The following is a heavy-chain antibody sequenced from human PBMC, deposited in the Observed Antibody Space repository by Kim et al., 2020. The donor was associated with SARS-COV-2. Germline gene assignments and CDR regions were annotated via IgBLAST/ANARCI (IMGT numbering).Heavy chain of an antibody. V-gene: IGHV3-30*01. J-gene: IGHJ3*02. D-gene: IGHD6-13*01. CDR3: ARVTPNLAADDAFDI. Sequence: DSVNGRFTIPIDNSKNTLYLQMNSLRAEDTAVYYCARVTPNLAADDAFDIWGQGTMVTVSS.